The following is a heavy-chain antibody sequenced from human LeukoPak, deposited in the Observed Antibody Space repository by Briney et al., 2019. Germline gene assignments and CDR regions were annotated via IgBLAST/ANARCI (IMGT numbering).Heavy chain of an antibody. CDR2: ISGSGVST. D-gene: IGHD1-7*01. J-gene: IGHJ4*02. CDR3: AKDERNWNYNLASQTYD. Sequence: PGGSLRLSCAASGFRFSRYAMSWVRQAPGKGLEWVSAISGSGVSTYYAGSVKGRFTVSRDNSKNTLYLQMSSVRAEDTAVYYCAKDERNWNYNLASQTYDWGQGTLGTVSS. CDR1: GFRFSRYA. V-gene: IGHV3-23*01.